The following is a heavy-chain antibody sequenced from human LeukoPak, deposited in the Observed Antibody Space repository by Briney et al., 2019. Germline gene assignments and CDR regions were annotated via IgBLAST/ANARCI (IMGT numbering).Heavy chain of an antibody. V-gene: IGHV3-7*01. CDR1: GFTFSNYW. Sequence: PGGSLRLSCAASGFTFSNYWMSWVRQAPGKGLEWVANIKQDGSEKCYVDSVKDRFTISRDNAKNSLYLQMNSLRAEDTAVYYCARDLQRWDYWGQGTLVTVSS. J-gene: IGHJ4*02. CDR3: ARDLQRWDY. CDR2: IKQDGSEK. D-gene: IGHD6-25*01.